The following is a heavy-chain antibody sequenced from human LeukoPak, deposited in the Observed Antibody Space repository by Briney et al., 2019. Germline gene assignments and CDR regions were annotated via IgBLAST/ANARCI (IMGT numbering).Heavy chain of an antibody. Sequence: SETLSLTCTVSGGSISSYYWSWLRQPAGKGLERIGRIYTSGSTNYNPSLKSRVTMSVDTSKNQFSLKLSSVTAADTAVYYCARDGNYDILTGYPECYFDYWGQGTLVTVSS. CDR1: GGSISSYY. V-gene: IGHV4-4*07. CDR2: IYTSGST. J-gene: IGHJ4*02. CDR3: ARDGNYDILTGYPECYFDY. D-gene: IGHD3-9*01.